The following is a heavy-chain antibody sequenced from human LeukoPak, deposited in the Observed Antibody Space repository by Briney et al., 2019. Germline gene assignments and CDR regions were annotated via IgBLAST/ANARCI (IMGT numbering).Heavy chain of an antibody. CDR1: GFTFSSYA. J-gene: IGHJ4*02. CDR2: ISGSGGST. CDR3: AKDGGSSDYGDYVVSGTPSYFDY. D-gene: IGHD4-17*01. Sequence: GGSLRLSCAASGFTFSSYAMSWVRQAPGKGLEWVSAISGSGGSTYYADSVKGRFTISRDNSKNTLYLQMNSLRAEDTAVYYCAKDGGSSDYGDYVVSGTPSYFDYWGQGTLVTVSS. V-gene: IGHV3-23*01.